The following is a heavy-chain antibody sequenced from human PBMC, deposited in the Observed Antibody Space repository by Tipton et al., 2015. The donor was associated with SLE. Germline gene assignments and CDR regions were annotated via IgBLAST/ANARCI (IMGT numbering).Heavy chain of an antibody. CDR3: AIDRGLATGSLPYNWFDP. CDR2: IYDSGNT. CDR1: GGSISSPNYH. Sequence: TLSLTCTVSGGSISSPNYHCTWIRQHPGQGLEWIGYIYDSGNTYYNPSLESRVTISVDRSENQFSLKLYSVTAADTAVYYCAIDRGLATGSLPYNWFDPWGQGTLVTVSS. J-gene: IGHJ5*02. D-gene: IGHD6-13*01. V-gene: IGHV4-31*03.